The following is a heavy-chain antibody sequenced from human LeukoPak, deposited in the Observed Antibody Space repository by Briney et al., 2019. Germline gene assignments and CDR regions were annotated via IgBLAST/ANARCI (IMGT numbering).Heavy chain of an antibody. CDR1: GGSISSGTYY. CDR3: ARGLRQLVRSWHY. J-gene: IGHJ4*02. V-gene: IGHV4-61*02. CDR2: ISTSGST. Sequence: SETLSLTCTVSGGSISSGTYYWRWIRQPAGKGLEWIGRISTSGSTDYNPSLKSRITISVDTSKNQFSLKLSSVTAADTAVYYCARGLRQLVRSWHYWGQGTLVTVSS. D-gene: IGHD6-6*01.